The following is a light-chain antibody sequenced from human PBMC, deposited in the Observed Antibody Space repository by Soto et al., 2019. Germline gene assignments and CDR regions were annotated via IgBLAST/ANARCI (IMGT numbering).Light chain of an antibody. CDR3: QQYGDSPRT. J-gene: IGKJ1*01. V-gene: IGKV3-20*01. CDR1: QPVTSNY. CDR2: GSS. Sequence: VLTQSPGTLSLSPGERVILSCRASQPVTSNYLAWYQQRPGQAPRLLVYGSSFRATGIPDRFSGSGSGTDFTLTISRLEPEDSVLYYCQQYGDSPRTFGQGTKVDIK.